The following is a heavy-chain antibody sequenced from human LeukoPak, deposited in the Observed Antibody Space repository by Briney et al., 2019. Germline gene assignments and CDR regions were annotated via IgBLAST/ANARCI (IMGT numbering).Heavy chain of an antibody. CDR3: ARLPLNYYDSSAHDI. J-gene: IGHJ2*01. V-gene: IGHV4-59*01. D-gene: IGHD3-22*01. CDR1: GGSISSYY. CDR2: IYYSGST. Sequence: PSETLSLTCTVSGGSISSYYWSWIRQPPGKGLEWIGYIYYSGSTNYNPSPKSRVTISVDTSKNQFSLKLSSVTAADTAMYYRARLPLNYYDSSAHDIWGRGTLVTVSS.